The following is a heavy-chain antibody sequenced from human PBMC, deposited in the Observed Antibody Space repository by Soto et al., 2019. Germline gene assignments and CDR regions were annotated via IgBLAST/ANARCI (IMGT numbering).Heavy chain of an antibody. CDR3: AREGNYYDGSGYFGLDV. Sequence: PGGSLRLSCAAYGFTFSSCWMTWVRQAPGKGLEWVANIKQDGSETYYVDSVKGRFTISRDNAQNSLFLTMSSLRAEDTAVYYCAREGNYYDGSGYFGLDVWGQGTTVTVSS. V-gene: IGHV3-7*03. D-gene: IGHD3-22*01. J-gene: IGHJ6*02. CDR1: GFTFSSCW. CDR2: IKQDGSET.